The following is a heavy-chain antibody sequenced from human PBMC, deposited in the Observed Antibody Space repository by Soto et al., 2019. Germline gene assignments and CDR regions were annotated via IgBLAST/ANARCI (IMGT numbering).Heavy chain of an antibody. J-gene: IGHJ6*02. CDR3: ARVWRRRRPPGTDV. CDR1: GGSFSGYY. D-gene: IGHD3-3*01. CDR2: INHSGST. Sequence: SETLSLTCAVYGGSFSGYYWSWIRQPPGKGLEWIGEINHSGSTNYNPSLKSRVTISVDTSKNQFSLKLSSVTAADTAVYYCARVWRRRRPPGTDVLGQGTTVPAS. V-gene: IGHV4-34*01.